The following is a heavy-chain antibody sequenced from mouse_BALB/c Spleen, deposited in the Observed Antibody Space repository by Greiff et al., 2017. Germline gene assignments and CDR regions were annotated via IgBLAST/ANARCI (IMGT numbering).Heavy chain of an antibody. D-gene: IGHD1-1*01. CDR1: GYSFTGYF. CDR2: INPYNGDT. V-gene: IGHV1-20*02. Sequence: VQLQQPGPELVKPGASVKISCKASGYSFTGYFMNWVMQSHGKSLEWIGRINPYNGDTFYNQKFKGKATLTVDKSSSTAHMELRSLASEDSAVYYCARSGTTVGYAMDYWGQGTSVTVSS. CDR3: ARSGTTVGYAMDY. J-gene: IGHJ4*01.